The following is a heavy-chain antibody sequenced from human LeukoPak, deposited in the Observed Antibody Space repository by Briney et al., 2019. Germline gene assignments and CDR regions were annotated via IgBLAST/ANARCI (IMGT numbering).Heavy chain of an antibody. J-gene: IGHJ4*02. CDR2: INHTGST. CDR1: GGSFSGYY. CDR3: ARAGYCSGGSCYSGRLDY. D-gene: IGHD2-15*01. Sequence: PSETLSLTCAVYGGSFSGYYWSWIRQPSGKGLEWIGEINHTGSTNYNPPLKSRVTISVDTSKNQFSLKLSSVTAADTAVYYCARAGYCSGGSCYSGRLDYWGQGTLVTVSS. V-gene: IGHV4-34*01.